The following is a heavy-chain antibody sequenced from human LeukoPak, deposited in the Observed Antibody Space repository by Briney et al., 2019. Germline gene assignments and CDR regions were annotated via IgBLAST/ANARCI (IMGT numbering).Heavy chain of an antibody. D-gene: IGHD5-18*01. CDR3: ARWAGVTDY. V-gene: IGHV3-7*01. CDR2: IKQDGSVE. J-gene: IGHJ4*02. CDR1: GFTFENYW. Sequence: PGGSLRLSCVASGFTFENYWMSWVRQAPGKGPEWVANIKQDGSVEHYMDSVKGQFTISRDNAKNSLILQMNSLRAEDTAVYYCARWAGVTDYWGQGTLVTVSS.